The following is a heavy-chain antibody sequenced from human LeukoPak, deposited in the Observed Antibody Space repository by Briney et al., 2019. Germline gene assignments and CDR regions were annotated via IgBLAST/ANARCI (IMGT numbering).Heavy chain of an antibody. V-gene: IGHV4-34*01. J-gene: IGHJ4*02. CDR2: INHSGST. Sequence: IXQPPXXXLEWIGEINHSGSTNYNPSLKSRVTISVDTSKNQFSLKLSSVTAADTAEYYCARHCSSTSCYSFDYWGQGTLVTVST. D-gene: IGHD2-2*01. CDR3: ARHCSSTSCYSFDY.